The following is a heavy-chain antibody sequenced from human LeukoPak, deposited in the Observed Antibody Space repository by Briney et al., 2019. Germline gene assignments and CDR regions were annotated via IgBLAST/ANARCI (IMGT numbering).Heavy chain of an antibody. CDR1: GGSISSYY. CDR2: IYSRGST. CDR3: ARHGHLGDAFDI. V-gene: IGHV4-39*01. J-gene: IGHJ3*02. Sequence: SETLSLTCTVSGGSISSYYWSWLRQPPGKGLEWIGSIYSRGSTYYNPSLKSRITISVDTSKNQFSLKLSSLTAAETAVYNCARHGHLGDAFDIWGQGTMVTVSS. D-gene: IGHD3-16*01.